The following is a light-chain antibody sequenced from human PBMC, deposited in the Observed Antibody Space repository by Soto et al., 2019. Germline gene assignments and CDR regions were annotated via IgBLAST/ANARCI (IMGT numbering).Light chain of an antibody. CDR3: QHFNSYPWT. Sequence: DLQMTQSPSTLSASIGDRVTITCRASQSINNWLAWYQQKPGKAPNLLIYDVSNLGSGVPSRFSGSGSGTEFTLTISSLQPDDFATYYCQHFNSYPWTFGQGTKVDIK. J-gene: IGKJ1*01. CDR2: DVS. V-gene: IGKV1-5*01. CDR1: QSINNW.